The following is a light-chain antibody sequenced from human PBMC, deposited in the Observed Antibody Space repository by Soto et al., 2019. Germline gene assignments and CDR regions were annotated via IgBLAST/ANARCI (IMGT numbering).Light chain of an antibody. CDR1: IGDVGSYDL. CDR3: CSYAGSSTSWV. J-gene: IGLJ3*02. V-gene: IGLV2-23*01. Sequence: QSVLTQPASVSGSPGQSITISCTGTIGDVGSYDLVSWYQQHPGKAPKLMIYEGSKRPSGVSSRFSGSKSGNTASLTISGLQAEDEADYYCCSYAGSSTSWVFGGGTQLTVL. CDR2: EGS.